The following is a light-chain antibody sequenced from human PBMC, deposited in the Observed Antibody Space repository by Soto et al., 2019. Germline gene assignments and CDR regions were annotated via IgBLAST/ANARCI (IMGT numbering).Light chain of an antibody. CDR1: ESVRTN. CDR3: QQYNNWPPRT. Sequence: ETVVTQPPATLSVSPGEKATLSCRASESVRTNLAWYQQKPGQAPRLLIYGASNRATGIPARFSGSGSGTEFTLTISSLQSEDFAVYYCQQYNNWPPRTFGQGTKVDI. V-gene: IGKV3-15*01. J-gene: IGKJ1*01. CDR2: GAS.